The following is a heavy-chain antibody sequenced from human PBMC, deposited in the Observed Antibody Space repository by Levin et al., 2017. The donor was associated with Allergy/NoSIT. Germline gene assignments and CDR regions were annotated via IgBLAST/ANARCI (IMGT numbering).Heavy chain of an antibody. CDR2: ISGSGGST. CDR3: ASQPARYFRVAAPGRPEYFQH. CDR1: GLTFSSHA. D-gene: IGHD6-13*01. Sequence: GGSLRLSCVVSGLTFSSHAMSWVRQAPGKGLEWVSAISGSGGSTYYADSVKGRFTISRDNVKNTLYLEMNSLRVEDTAVYYCASQPARYFRVAAPGRPEYFQHWGQGTQVTVSS. J-gene: IGHJ1*01. V-gene: IGHV3-23*01.